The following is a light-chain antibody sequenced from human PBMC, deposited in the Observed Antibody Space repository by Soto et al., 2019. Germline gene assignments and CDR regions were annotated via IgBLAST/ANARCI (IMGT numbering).Light chain of an antibody. J-gene: IGLJ3*02. CDR1: SSHIGAGYD. Sequence: QSVLTQPPSVSGAPGQRVTLSCPGSSSHIGAGYDVHWYQQLPGTAPKLLIYGNSNRPSGVPDRFSGSKSGTSASLAITGLQAEDEADDYCQSYDSSLSGWVFGGGTQLTVL. CDR2: GNS. CDR3: QSYDSSLSGWV. V-gene: IGLV1-40*01.